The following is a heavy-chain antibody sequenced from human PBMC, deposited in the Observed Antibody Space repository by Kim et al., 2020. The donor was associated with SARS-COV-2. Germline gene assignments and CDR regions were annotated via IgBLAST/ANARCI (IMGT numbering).Heavy chain of an antibody. J-gene: IGHJ5*02. CDR1: GYTFTGYY. Sequence: ASVKVSCKASGYTFTGYYMHWVRQAPGQGLEWMGWINPNSGGTNYAQKFQGRVTMTRDTSISTAYMELSRLRSDDTVVYYCARVIRRRTPSNWFDPWGQGTLVTVSS. V-gene: IGHV1-2*02. D-gene: IGHD2-15*01. CDR3: ARVIRRRTPSNWFDP. CDR2: INPNSGGT.